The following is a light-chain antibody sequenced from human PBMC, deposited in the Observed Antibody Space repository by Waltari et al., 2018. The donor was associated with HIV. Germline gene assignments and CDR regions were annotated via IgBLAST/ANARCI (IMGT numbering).Light chain of an antibody. J-gene: IGLJ1*01. CDR2: DVS. CDR3: CSYAGSYTYV. Sequence: QSALTQPRSVSGSPGQSVTISCTGTSSDVGGYNYVSWYQQHPGKAPKVRIYDVSRRPSGVPGRCSGSKSGNTASLTISGLQAEDEADYYCCSYAGSYTYVFGTGTKVTVL. V-gene: IGLV2-11*01. CDR1: SSDVGGYNY.